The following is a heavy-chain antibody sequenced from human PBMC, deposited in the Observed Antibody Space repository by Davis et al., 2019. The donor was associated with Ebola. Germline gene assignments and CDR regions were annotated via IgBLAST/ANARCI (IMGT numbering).Heavy chain of an antibody. J-gene: IGHJ3*02. CDR1: GFIFRNYV. Sequence: GESLKISCATSGFIFRNYVMSWVRQAPGKGLQWVSTFGTSGDTYYADSVKGRLSVSRDNSKNTVYLQMHSLRVEDTAIYYCAKDNYAVTIMVGAFDIWGQGTVVTVSS. V-gene: IGHV3-23*01. CDR2: FGTSGDT. CDR3: AKDNYAVTIMVGAFDI. D-gene: IGHD4-17*01.